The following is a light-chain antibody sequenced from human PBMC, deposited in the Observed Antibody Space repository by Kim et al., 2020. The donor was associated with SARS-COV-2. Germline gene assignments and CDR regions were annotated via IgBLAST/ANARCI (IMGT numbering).Light chain of an antibody. V-gene: IGLV6-57*03. CDR3: QSSDSSSRGV. CDR1: IGSIARSC. J-gene: IGLJ3*02. CDR2: ADN. Sequence: TAPTTCTRTIGSIARSCVRWCQQRPGSAPPPVLYADNQRPSGVPDRSSGSIDSSANSASLTISGLKTEDEADYYCQSSDSSSRGVFGGGTKLTVL.